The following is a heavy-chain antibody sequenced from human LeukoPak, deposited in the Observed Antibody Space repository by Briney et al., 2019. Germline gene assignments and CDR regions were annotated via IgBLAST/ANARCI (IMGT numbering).Heavy chain of an antibody. J-gene: IGHJ6*03. V-gene: IGHV4-34*01. CDR2: INHTGGT. CDR1: GGSFSGYY. Sequence: SETLSLTCAVYGGSFSGYYWGWVRQPPGKGLEWIGEINHTGGTNYNPSLKSRLTISVDTSKNQLSLELTSVTAADTAVYYYASTRIATGGVWYYYMDVWGKGTTVTVSS. D-gene: IGHD6-13*01. CDR3: ASTRIATGGVWYYYMDV.